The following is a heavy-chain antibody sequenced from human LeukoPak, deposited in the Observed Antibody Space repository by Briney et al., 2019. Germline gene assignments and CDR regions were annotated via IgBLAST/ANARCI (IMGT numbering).Heavy chain of an antibody. CDR3: ARVYCSSTSCYYPDAFDI. V-gene: IGHV1-18*01. Sequence: GASVKVSCKASGYTFTSYGISWVRQAPGQGLEWMGWISAYNGNTNYAQKLQGRVTMTTDTSTSTAYMELRSLRSDDTAVFYCARVYCSSTSCYYPDAFDIWGQGTMVTVSS. D-gene: IGHD2-2*01. J-gene: IGHJ3*02. CDR1: GYTFTSYG. CDR2: ISAYNGNT.